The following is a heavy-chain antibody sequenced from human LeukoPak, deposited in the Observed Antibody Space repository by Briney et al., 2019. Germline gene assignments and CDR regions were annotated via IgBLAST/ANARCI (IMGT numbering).Heavy chain of an antibody. CDR3: ARAHCSSTSCYTAGAFGAFDI. V-gene: IGHV4-39*07. D-gene: IGHD2-2*02. CDR1: GGSISSGSYF. J-gene: IGHJ3*02. CDR2: IYYTGST. Sequence: PSESLSLTCTVSGGSISSGSYFWGWIRQPPGQGLGWIGSIYYTGSTYYNPSLKSRVAISVDTSKNQFSLKLSSVTAADTAVYYCARAHCSSTSCYTAGAFGAFDIWGQGTMVTVSS.